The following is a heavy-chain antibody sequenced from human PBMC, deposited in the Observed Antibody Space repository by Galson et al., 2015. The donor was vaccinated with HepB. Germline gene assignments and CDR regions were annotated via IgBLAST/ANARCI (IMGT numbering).Heavy chain of an antibody. CDR1: GYTLTHYG. Sequence: SVKVSCKASGYTLTHYGISWVRQAPGQGLEWMGWISAYNGYTKYEQKFQGRVTMTTDTSTSTAYMALRSLRSDDTAVYYCARVVRGGASYFDYWGQGTLVTVSS. D-gene: IGHD4-23*01. CDR3: ARVVRGGASYFDY. V-gene: IGHV1-18*01. J-gene: IGHJ4*02. CDR2: ISAYNGYT.